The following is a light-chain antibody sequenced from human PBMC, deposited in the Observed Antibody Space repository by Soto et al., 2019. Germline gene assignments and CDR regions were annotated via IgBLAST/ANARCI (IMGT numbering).Light chain of an antibody. CDR3: CSYAGSSIWV. J-gene: IGLJ3*02. CDR2: EGS. V-gene: IGLV2-23*01. CDR1: SSDVGSYNL. Sequence: QSALTQTASVSGSPGQSITVSCTGTSSDVGSYNLVSWYQQHPGKAPKLMIHEGSKRPSGVSNRFSGSKSGNTASLTISGLQAEDEAYYYCCSYAGSSIWVFGGGTKLTVL.